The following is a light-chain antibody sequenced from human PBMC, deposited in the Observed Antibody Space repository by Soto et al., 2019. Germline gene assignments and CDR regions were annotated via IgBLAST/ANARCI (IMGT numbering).Light chain of an antibody. J-gene: IGKJ2*03. CDR1: QSVTSTY. CDR3: RCKRFDSSRVYR. Sequence: EIVLTQSPVTLSWSPVERATLSCSSSQSVTSTYLAWYQQKPGQSPRLIIYGGYTRASGFPDRFSGGGAGTDFTLDISRLEPEDCAVYCCRCKRFDSSRVYRFGQGPKLEI. V-gene: IGKV3-20*01. CDR2: GGY.